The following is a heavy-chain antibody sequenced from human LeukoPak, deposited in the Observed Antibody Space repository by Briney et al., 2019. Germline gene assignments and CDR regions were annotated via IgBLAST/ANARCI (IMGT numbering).Heavy chain of an antibody. J-gene: IGHJ5*02. CDR1: GFTFSSYW. D-gene: IGHD2-15*01. CDR2: INSDGRST. Sequence: PGGSLRLSCAASGFTFSSYWMHWVRQAPGKGLVWVSRINSDGRSTSYADSVKGRFTISRDNAKNTLYLQMNSLRAEDTAVYYCARDRGAYCSGGSCYSRNWFDPWGQGTMVTVSS. CDR3: ARDRGAYCSGGSCYSRNWFDP. V-gene: IGHV3-74*01.